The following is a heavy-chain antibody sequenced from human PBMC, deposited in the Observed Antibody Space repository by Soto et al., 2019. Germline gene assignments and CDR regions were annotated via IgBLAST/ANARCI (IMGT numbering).Heavy chain of an antibody. CDR2: ISGSGGST. CDR1: GFTFSSYA. J-gene: IGHJ3*02. V-gene: IGHV3-23*01. D-gene: IGHD2-15*01. Sequence: GGSLRLSCAASGFTFSSYAMSWVRQAPGKGLEWVSAISGSGGSTYYADSVKGRFTISRDNSKNTLYLQMNSLRAEDTAVYYCAVPRVVVAAPGADAFDIWGQGTMVTVSS. CDR3: AVPRVVVAAPGADAFDI.